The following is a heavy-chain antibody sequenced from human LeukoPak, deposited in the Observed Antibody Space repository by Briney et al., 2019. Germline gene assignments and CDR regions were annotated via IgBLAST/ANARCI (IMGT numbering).Heavy chain of an antibody. V-gene: IGHV3-66*01. CDR1: GFTVSSNY. CDR3: ARWGSVDAFDI. D-gene: IGHD6-25*01. Sequence: GGSLRLSCAASGFTVSSNYMSWVRQAPGKGLEWVSVIYSGGRTYYADSVKGRFTISRDNSKNTLYLQMNGLRAEDTAVYYCARWGSVDAFDIWGQGTMVTVSS. J-gene: IGHJ3*02. CDR2: IYSGGRT.